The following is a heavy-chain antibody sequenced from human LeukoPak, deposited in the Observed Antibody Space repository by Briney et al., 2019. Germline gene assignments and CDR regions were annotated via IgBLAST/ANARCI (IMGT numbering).Heavy chain of an antibody. CDR3: ARDRGYYFDY. D-gene: IGHD5-24*01. V-gene: IGHV3-21*06. CDR2: TSSDITYI. Sequence: GGSLRLSCAASGFIFSPYTMNWVRQAPGKGLEWVSSTSSDITYIFYADSVKGRFTVSRDDAKNSLYLQMSSLRAEDTAVYYCARDRGYYFDYWGQGILVTVSS. J-gene: IGHJ4*02. CDR1: GFIFSPYT.